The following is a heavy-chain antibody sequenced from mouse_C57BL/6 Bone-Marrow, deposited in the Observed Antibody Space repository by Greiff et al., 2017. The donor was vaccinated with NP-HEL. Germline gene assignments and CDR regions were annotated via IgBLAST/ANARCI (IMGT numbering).Heavy chain of an antibody. CDR1: GYTFTDYY. J-gene: IGHJ4*01. D-gene: IGHD2-10*01. CDR3: AALLWDAMDY. CDR2: INPNNGGT. Sequence: EVQLQQSGPELVKPGASVKISCKASGYTFTDYYMNWVKQSHGKSLEWIGDINPNNGGTSYNQKFKGKATLTVDKSSSTAYMQLSSLTSEDSAVYFCAALLWDAMDYWGLGTSVTVSS. V-gene: IGHV1-26*01.